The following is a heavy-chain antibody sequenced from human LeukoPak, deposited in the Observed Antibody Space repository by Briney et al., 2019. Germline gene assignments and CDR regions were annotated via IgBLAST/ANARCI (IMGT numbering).Heavy chain of an antibody. CDR2: IIPIFGTA. V-gene: IGHV1-69*06. D-gene: IGHD3-22*01. J-gene: IGHJ3*02. CDR3: ARQAGAYYYDSSGYAFDI. CDR1: GGTFSSYA. Sequence: SVKVSCKASGGTFSSYAISWVRQAPGQGLEWMGGIIPIFGTANYAQKFQGRVTITADKSTSTAYMELSSLKASDTAMYYCARQAGAYYYDSSGYAFDIWGQGTMVTVSS.